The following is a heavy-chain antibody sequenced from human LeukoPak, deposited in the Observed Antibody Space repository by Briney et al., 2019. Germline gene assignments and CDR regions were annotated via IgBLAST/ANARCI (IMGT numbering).Heavy chain of an antibody. Sequence: PSETLSLTCSVSGGSISGSSYYWGWIRQPPGKGLEWIGSIYYSRSTYYNPSLKSRVTISVDTSKNQFSLKLSSVTAAGTAVYYCARHADSGFGQLAFDYWGQGTLVTVSS. CDR1: GGSISGSSYY. CDR3: ARHADSGFGQLAFDY. CDR2: IYYSRST. V-gene: IGHV4-39*01. D-gene: IGHD3-10*01. J-gene: IGHJ4*02.